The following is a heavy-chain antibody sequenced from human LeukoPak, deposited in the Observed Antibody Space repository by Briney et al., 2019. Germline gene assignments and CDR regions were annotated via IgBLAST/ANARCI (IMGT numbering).Heavy chain of an antibody. D-gene: IGHD1-26*01. V-gene: IGHV3-21*06. CDR1: GFSFSEYS. Sequence: GGSLRLSCAASGFSFSEYSVNWVRQAPGKGLEWVSSISRSGSYIYYADSVKGRFTISRDNAKNSLYLQMSSLRDEDTAVYYCARDLCSGTHIPFDAWGQGTLVTVSS. CDR3: ARDLCSGTHIPFDA. J-gene: IGHJ4*02. CDR2: ISRSGSYI.